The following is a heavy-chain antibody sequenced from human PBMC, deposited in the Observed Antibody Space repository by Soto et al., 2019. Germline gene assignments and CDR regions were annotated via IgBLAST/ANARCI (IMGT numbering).Heavy chain of an antibody. Sequence: SETLSVSRAVAGGSIIGGGCCWSWIRQPPGKGLEWIGYIYHSGSTNYNPSLKSRVTISVDTSKNQFSLKLSSVTAADTAVYYCARGTDSSGYYYVWFPDWGQGTLVTVSS. V-gene: IGHV4-30-2*01. D-gene: IGHD3-22*01. CDR2: IYHSGST. CDR3: ARGTDSSGYYYVWFPD. CDR1: GGSIIGGGCC. J-gene: IGHJ4*02.